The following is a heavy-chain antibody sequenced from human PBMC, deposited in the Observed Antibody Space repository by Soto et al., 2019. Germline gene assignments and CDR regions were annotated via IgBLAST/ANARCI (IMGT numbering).Heavy chain of an antibody. J-gene: IGHJ6*02. D-gene: IGHD3-3*01. CDR2: ISYDGSNK. Sequence: SCAASGFTFSSYAMHWVRQAPGKGLEWVAVISYDGSNKYYADSVKGRFTISRDNSKNTLYLQMNSLRAEDTAVYYCARDIEVYYDFWSGHEGPYYYGMDVWGQGTTVTVSS. CDR1: GFTFSSYA. CDR3: ARDIEVYYDFWSGHEGPYYYGMDV. V-gene: IGHV3-30-3*01.